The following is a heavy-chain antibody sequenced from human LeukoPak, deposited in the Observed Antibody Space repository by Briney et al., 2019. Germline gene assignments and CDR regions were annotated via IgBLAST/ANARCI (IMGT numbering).Heavy chain of an antibody. CDR2: IYYSGST. Sequence: SETLSLTCTVSGGSIRSYYWNWIRQSPGKTQEWIGYIYYSGSTNYNPSLKSRVTISVDTSKSQFSLKLSSVTAADTAVYYCARDEGGQLNYFDYWGQGTLVTVSS. CDR3: ARDEGGQLNYFDY. V-gene: IGHV4-59*01. J-gene: IGHJ4*02. D-gene: IGHD2-2*01. CDR1: GGSIRSYY.